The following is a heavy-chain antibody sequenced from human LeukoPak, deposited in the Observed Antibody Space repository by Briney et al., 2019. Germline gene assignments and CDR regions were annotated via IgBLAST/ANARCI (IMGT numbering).Heavy chain of an antibody. D-gene: IGHD6-19*01. V-gene: IGHV3-64*01. CDR2: ISSNGGST. J-gene: IGHJ4*02. Sequence: PGGSLRLSCAASGFTFSSYAMHWVRQAPGKGLEYVSAISSNGGSTYYANSVKGRFTISRDNSKNTLYLQMGSLRAEDMAVYYCAALGRDSSLDYWGQGTLVTVSS. CDR3: AALGRDSSLDY. CDR1: GFTFSSYA.